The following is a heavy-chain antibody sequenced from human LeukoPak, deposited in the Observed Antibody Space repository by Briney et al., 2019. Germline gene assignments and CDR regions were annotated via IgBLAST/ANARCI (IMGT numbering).Heavy chain of an antibody. J-gene: IGHJ4*02. CDR3: AKEDYYGSGSYLGY. CDR1: GFTFSGYG. Sequence: PGGSLRLSCAASGFTFSGYGMHWVRQAPGKGLEWVAVVWYGGDNKYYADSVKGRFTISRDNSKNTVYMQMNSLRVEDTAVYHCAKEDYYGSGSYLGYWGQGTPVTVSS. CDR2: VWYGGDNK. V-gene: IGHV3-30*02. D-gene: IGHD3-10*01.